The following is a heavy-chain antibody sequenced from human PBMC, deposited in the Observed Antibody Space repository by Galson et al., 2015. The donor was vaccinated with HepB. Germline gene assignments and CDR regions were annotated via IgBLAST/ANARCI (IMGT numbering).Heavy chain of an antibody. J-gene: IGHJ4*02. CDR3: AKGRKAGGFDY. Sequence: SLRLSCAASGFTFSSYGMHWVRQAPGKGLEWVAVISYDGSNKYYADSVKGRFTISRDNSKNTLYLQMNSLRAEDTAVYYCAKGRKAGGFDYWGQGTLVTVSS. V-gene: IGHV3-30*18. CDR1: GFTFSSYG. CDR2: ISYDGSNK.